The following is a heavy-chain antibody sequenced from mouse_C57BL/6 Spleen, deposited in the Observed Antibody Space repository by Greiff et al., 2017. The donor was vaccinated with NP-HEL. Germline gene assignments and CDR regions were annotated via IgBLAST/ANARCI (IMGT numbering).Heavy chain of an antibody. CDR3: ANYDVPWFAY. CDR2: ISSGSSTI. Sequence: EVQLVESGGGLVKPGGSLKLSCAASGFTFSDYGMHWVRQAPEKGLEWVAYISSGSSTIYYADTVKGRFTISRDNAKNTLFLQMTSLRSEDTAMYDCANYDVPWFAYWGQGTLVTVYA. J-gene: IGHJ3*01. D-gene: IGHD2-4*01. CDR1: GFTFSDYG. V-gene: IGHV5-17*01.